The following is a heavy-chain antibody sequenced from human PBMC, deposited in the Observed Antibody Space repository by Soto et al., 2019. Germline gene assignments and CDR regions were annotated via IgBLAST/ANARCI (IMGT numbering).Heavy chain of an antibody. J-gene: IGHJ5*02. Sequence: EVQLVESGGGVVPPGVSLRLSCAASGFTFSGYWMHWVRQAPGKGLMWVSRINGDGRTTNYADSVKGRFTISRENAKNTLYLQMNSLRAEDTALYYCARAAYGEYWFDPWGQGTLVTVSS. CDR3: ARAAYGEYWFDP. D-gene: IGHD4-17*01. CDR1: GFTFSGYW. CDR2: INGDGRTT. V-gene: IGHV3-74*01.